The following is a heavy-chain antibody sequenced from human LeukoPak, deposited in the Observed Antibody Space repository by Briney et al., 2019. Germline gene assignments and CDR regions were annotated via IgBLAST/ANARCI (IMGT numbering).Heavy chain of an antibody. CDR2: INHSGST. CDR3: ARGKAAVAGILIDY. CDR1: GGSFSGYY. D-gene: IGHD6-19*01. J-gene: IGHJ4*02. Sequence: PSETLSLTCAVYGGSFSGYYWSWIRQPPGKGLEWIGEINHSGSTNYNLSLKSRVTISVDTSKNQFSLKLSSVTAADTAVYYCARGKAAVAGILIDYWGQGTLVTVSS. V-gene: IGHV4-34*01.